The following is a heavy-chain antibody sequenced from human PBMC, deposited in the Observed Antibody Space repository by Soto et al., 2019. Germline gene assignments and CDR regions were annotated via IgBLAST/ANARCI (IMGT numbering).Heavy chain of an antibody. CDR3: AKSPSSGYYTVVDY. V-gene: IGHV3-9*01. J-gene: IGHJ4*02. Sequence: EVQLVESGGGLVQPGRSLRLSCAASGFTFDDYAMHWVRQAPGKGLEWVLGISWNSGSIGYADSVKGRFTISRDNAKNSLYLQMNSLRAEDTALYYCAKSPSSGYYTVVDYWGQGTLVTVSS. CDR2: ISWNSGSI. D-gene: IGHD3-3*01. CDR1: GFTFDDYA.